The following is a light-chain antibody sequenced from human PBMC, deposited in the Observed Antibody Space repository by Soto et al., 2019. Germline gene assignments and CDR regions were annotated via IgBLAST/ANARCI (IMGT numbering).Light chain of an antibody. Sequence: DIQMTQSPSTLSASVGDRVTITCRASQRISTWLAWYQQKPGKAPNLLMYRASILQTGVPSRFSGSGSGTEFTLVISSLQPYDFATYYCEQYAAYPLTFVGATKVEI. V-gene: IGKV1-5*03. J-gene: IGKJ4*01. CDR2: RAS. CDR1: QRISTW. CDR3: EQYAAYPLT.